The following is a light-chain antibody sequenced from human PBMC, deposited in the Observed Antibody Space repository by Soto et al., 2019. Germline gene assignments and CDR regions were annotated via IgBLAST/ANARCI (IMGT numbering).Light chain of an antibody. CDR3: QQYSRWPLT. CDR1: QSVSSN. CDR2: GAY. J-gene: IGKJ4*01. Sequence: IVMTQSPATLSVSPGARATLSCRASQSVSSNLAWYHQKPGPAPSPLIYGAYTRATGTPARFSGSGSGTEFTLTISSLQSEDVAGYSCQQYSRWPLTFRGGTKWIS. V-gene: IGKV3-15*01.